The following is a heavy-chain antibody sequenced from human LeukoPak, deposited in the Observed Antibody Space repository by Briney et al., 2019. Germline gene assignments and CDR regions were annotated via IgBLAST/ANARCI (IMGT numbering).Heavy chain of an antibody. CDR3: ARSSGAYRSFDY. CDR1: GGSISSYY. J-gene: IGHJ4*02. V-gene: IGHV4-59*01. D-gene: IGHD1-26*01. Sequence: SETLSLTCTLSGGSISSYYWSWIRQPPGKGLEWIGYIYYSSTTDYNPSLKSRVTISVDTSNNQFSLKVSSVTAADTAVYYCARSSGAYRSFDYWGQGTLVPVSS. CDR2: IYYSSTT.